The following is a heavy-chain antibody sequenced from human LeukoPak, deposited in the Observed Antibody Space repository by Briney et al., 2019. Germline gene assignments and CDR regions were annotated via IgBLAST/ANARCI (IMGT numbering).Heavy chain of an antibody. J-gene: IGHJ4*02. D-gene: IGHD3-9*01. CDR1: GGFISSSTYY. CDR3: ARGTMGKIRYFDWRSDYFDY. CDR2: INHSGST. Sequence: SETLSLTCTVSGGFISSSTYYWGWIRQPPGKGLEWIGEINHSGSTNYNPSLKSRVTISVDTSKNQFSLKLSSVTAADTAVYYCARGTMGKIRYFDWRSDYFDYWGQGTLVTVSS. V-gene: IGHV4-39*07.